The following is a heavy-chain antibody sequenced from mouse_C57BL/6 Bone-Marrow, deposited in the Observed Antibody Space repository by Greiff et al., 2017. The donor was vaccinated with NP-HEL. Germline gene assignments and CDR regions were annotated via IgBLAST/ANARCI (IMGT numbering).Heavy chain of an antibody. CDR1: GYAFTNYL. J-gene: IGHJ3*01. Sequence: QVQLQQSGAELVRPGTSVKVSCKASGYAFTNYLIEWVKQRPGQGLEWIGVINPGSGGTDYKEKFKGKATLPADKSSSSAYMQLSSLSSEDSAFYSCARSLLRQFAYWGQGTLVTVSA. CDR2: INPGSGGT. CDR3: ARSLLRQFAY. D-gene: IGHD1-2*01. V-gene: IGHV1-54*01.